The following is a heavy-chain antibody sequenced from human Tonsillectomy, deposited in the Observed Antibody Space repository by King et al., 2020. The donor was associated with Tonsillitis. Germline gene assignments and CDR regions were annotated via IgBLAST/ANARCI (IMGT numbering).Heavy chain of an antibody. V-gene: IGHV1-69*01. CDR3: ASSRYCSSTGCPTEIYYFDY. CDR1: GGTFSSYA. CDR2: IIPIFGTA. Sequence: QVQLVESGAEVKKPGSSVKVSCKASGGTFSSYAISWVRQAPGQGLEWMGGIIPIFGTANYAQKFQGRVTITADESTSTAYMELSSLRSEDTAVYYCASSRYCSSTGCPTEIYYFDYWGQGTLVTVSS. D-gene: IGHD2-2*01. J-gene: IGHJ4*02.